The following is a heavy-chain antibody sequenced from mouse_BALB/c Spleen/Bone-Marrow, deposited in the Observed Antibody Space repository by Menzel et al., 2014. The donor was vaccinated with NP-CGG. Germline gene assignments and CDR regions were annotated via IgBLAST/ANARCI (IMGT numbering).Heavy chain of an antibody. Sequence: QVQLQQSGPGLVQPSQSLSITCTVSGFSLTRNGVHWVRQSPGKGLEWLGVIWRGGSTDYNEAFMSRMSITKAKSKSQVFFKMNSLQGDDTAIYYYANGGIATVWCFDVWGEGTTVTVSS. D-gene: IGHD1-1*01. CDR3: ANGGIATVWCFDV. J-gene: IGHJ1*01. V-gene: IGHV2-5*01. CDR1: GFSLTRNG. CDR2: IWRGGST.